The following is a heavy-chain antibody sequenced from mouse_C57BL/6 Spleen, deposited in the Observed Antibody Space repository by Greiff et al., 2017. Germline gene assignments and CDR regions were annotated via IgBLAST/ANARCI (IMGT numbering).Heavy chain of an antibody. CDR1: GFTFSDYY. V-gene: IGHV5-12*01. J-gene: IGHJ3*01. Sequence: EVQLVESGGGLVQPGGSLKLSCAASGFTFSDYYMSWVRQTPEKRLEWVAYISNGGGSTYYPDTVKGRFTISRDNAKNTLYLQMSRLKSEDTAMYYCARHYDVAWFAYWGQGTLVTVSA. CDR3: ARHYDVAWFAY. CDR2: ISNGGGST. D-gene: IGHD2-12*01.